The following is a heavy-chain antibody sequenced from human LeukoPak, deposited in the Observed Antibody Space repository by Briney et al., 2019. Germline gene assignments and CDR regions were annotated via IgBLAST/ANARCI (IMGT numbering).Heavy chain of an antibody. CDR2: VSSGDGIT. J-gene: IGHJ6*02. Sequence: GGSLRLSCAASGFTFSTYAMSWARQAPGKGLEWVSTVSSGDGITYYADSVKGRFTVSRDNSQHTLYLQVSSLRAEDTAVYFCAKSVFHIMTDYYFALDVWGQGTTVTVSS. CDR3: AKSVFHIMTDYYFALDV. D-gene: IGHD3-9*01. CDR1: GFTFSTYA. V-gene: IGHV3-23*01.